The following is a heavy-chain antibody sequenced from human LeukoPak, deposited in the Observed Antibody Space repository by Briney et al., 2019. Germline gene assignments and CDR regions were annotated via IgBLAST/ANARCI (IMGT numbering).Heavy chain of an antibody. D-gene: IGHD3-10*01. CDR1: GFTFSSYG. V-gene: IGHV3-23*01. CDR3: SEDAGWGCGSGSVLDY. CDR2: ISGSGGGR. J-gene: IGHJ4*02. Sequence: GGSLRLSCAASGFTFSSYGMSWGCQAPRPGLGWVWAISGSGGGRYYADSVKSRFTTSTDNSKNTQYLQMHTLRAAATAVFYSSEDAGWGCGSGSVLDYWGQGTLVTVSS.